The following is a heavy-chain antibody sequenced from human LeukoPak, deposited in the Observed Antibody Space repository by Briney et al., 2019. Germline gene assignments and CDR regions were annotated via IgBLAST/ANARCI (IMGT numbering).Heavy chain of an antibody. Sequence: SETLSLTCTVSGGSISSYYWSWIRQPAGKGLEWIGRIYTSGSTNYNPSLKSRVTMSVDTSKNQFSLKLSSVTAADTAVHYCARGRGSSWYRYYFDYWGQGTLVTVSS. CDR3: ARGRGSSWYRYYFDY. D-gene: IGHD6-13*01. CDR2: IYTSGST. J-gene: IGHJ4*02. CDR1: GGSISSYY. V-gene: IGHV4-4*07.